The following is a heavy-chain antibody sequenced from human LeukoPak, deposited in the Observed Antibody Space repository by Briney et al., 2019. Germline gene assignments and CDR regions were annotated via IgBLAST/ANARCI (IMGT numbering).Heavy chain of an antibody. Sequence: PSETLSLTCTVSGGSISSYYWSWIRQPPGKGLEWIGYIYYSGSTNYNPSLKSRVTISVDTSKNQFSLKLSSVTAADTAVYYCARGVTAGWFDPWGRGTLVTVSS. V-gene: IGHV4-59*01. CDR2: IYYSGST. CDR1: GGSISSYY. CDR3: ARGVTAGWFDP. J-gene: IGHJ5*02. D-gene: IGHD3-10*01.